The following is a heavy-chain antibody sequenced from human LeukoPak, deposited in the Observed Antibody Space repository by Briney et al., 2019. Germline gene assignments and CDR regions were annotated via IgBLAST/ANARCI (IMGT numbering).Heavy chain of an antibody. Sequence: PSETLSLTCAVYGGSFSGYYWSWIRQPPGKGLEWIGEINHSGSTNYNPSLKSRVTISVDTSKNQFSLKLSSVTAADTAVYYCARASVTYYYYYYMDVWGKGTTVTVSS. D-gene: IGHD4-11*01. CDR1: GGSFSGYY. J-gene: IGHJ6*03. CDR3: ARASVTYYYYYYMDV. CDR2: INHSGST. V-gene: IGHV4-34*01.